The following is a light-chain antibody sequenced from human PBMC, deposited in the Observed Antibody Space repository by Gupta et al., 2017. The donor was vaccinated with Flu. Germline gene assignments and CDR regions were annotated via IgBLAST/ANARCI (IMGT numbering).Light chain of an antibody. CDR2: GNS. Sequence: QSVLTQPPSVSGAPGQRVTISCTGSSSNIGAGYDVHWYQQLPGTAPKLLIYGNSDRPSGIPDRISASRSGVSTSLASTGLQTEDEADYYCQSYDSSLSGYVFGTGTKVTAL. CDR1: SSNIGAGYD. V-gene: IGLV1-40*01. CDR3: QSYDSSLSGYV. J-gene: IGLJ1*01.